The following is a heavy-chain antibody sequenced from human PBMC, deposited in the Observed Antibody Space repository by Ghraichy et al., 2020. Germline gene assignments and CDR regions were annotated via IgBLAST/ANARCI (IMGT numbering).Heavy chain of an antibody. CDR2: IKQDGSEK. V-gene: IGHV3-7*03. Sequence: GGSLRLSCAASGFTFSSYCMSWVRQAPGKGLEWVANIKQDGSEKFYVDSVKGRFTISRDNAKNSLYLQMNSLRAEDTAVYYCAREAAGNYDSSGLLYYFDYWGQGTLINVSS. J-gene: IGHJ4*02. D-gene: IGHD3-22*01. CDR3: AREAAGNYDSSGLLYYFDY. CDR1: GFTFSSYC.